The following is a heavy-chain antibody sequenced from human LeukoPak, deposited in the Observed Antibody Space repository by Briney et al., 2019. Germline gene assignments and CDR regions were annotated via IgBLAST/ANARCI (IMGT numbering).Heavy chain of an antibody. Sequence: QPGGSLRLSCAASGFTFSTYWMSWVRQAPGKGLEWVANIKQDGSDKYYVDSVKGRFTISRDNAKNSLFLQMNSLRAEDTAVYYCARVRCSGNSCFPDYWGQGTLVTVSS. J-gene: IGHJ4*02. CDR3: ARVRCSGNSCFPDY. CDR2: IKQDGSDK. V-gene: IGHV3-7*01. CDR1: GFTFSTYW. D-gene: IGHD2-15*01.